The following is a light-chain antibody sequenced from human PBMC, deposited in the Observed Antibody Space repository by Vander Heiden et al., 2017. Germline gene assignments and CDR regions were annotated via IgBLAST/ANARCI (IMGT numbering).Light chain of an antibody. CDR1: QSISSR. J-gene: IGKJ2*01. V-gene: IGKV1-5*03. Sequence: DIQMTQSSSTLSASVGDRVTITCRASQSISSRLAWYQQKPGTAPKLLIYKASSLESGVPSRFSGSGSGTEFTLTISSLQPDDFATYYCQQYNSFSQDTFGQGTKLEIK. CDR3: QQYNSFSQDT. CDR2: KAS.